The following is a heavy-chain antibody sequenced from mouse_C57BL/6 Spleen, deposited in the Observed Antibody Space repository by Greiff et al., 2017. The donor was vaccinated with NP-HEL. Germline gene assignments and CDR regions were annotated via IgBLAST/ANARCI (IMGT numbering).Heavy chain of an antibody. V-gene: IGHV5-15*01. J-gene: IGHJ3*01. D-gene: IGHD2-3*01. CDR1: GFTFSDYG. CDR3: ARRDDGYYGGFAY. Sequence: EVQLVESGGGLVQPGGSLKLSCAASGFTFSDYGMAWVRQAPRKGPEWVAFISNLAYSIYYADTVTGRFTISRENAKNTLYLEMSSLRSEDTAMYYCARRDDGYYGGFAYWGQGTLVTVSA. CDR2: ISNLAYSI.